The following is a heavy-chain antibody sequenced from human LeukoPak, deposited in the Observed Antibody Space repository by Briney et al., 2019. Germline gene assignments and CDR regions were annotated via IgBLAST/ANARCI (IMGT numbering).Heavy chain of an antibody. CDR1: GFTFSSYE. J-gene: IGHJ6*04. V-gene: IGHV3-48*03. D-gene: IGHD3-10*02. Sequence: PGGSLRLSCAASGFTFSSYEMNWCRQAPGKGLEWVSYMSRSVITIYYADSVKGRFIISRDNAQNSLYLQMNSLRAEDTAVYHCAELGLTMIGGVWGKGTTVTISS. CDR2: MSRSVITI. CDR3: AELGLTMIGGV.